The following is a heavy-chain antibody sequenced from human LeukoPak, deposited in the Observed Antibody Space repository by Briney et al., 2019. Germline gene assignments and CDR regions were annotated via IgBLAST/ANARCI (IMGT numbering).Heavy chain of an antibody. D-gene: IGHD5-18*01. CDR3: STATYTSGYHYFES. J-gene: IGHJ4*02. CDR2: IRQDGYEL. Sequence: GGSLRLSCTASGFTLSSYWVTWVRQAPGKGLQWVANIRQDGYELNYVGSVRGRFTISRDNAKDSVYLEMNSLRADDTAVYFCSTATYTSGYHYFESWGQGTLVTVSS. V-gene: IGHV3-7*01. CDR1: GFTLSSYW.